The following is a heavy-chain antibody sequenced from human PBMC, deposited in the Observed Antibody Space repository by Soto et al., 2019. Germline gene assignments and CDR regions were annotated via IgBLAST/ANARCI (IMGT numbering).Heavy chain of an antibody. J-gene: IGHJ4*02. CDR3: ARGGHIAVVTASFDY. CDR1: GYTFNTYY. Sequence: ASVKVSCKPSGYTFNTYYLHWVRQAPGQALEWMGVIHPSGGGTTYAQKFLGRVTVTRDTSTSTVFMELSSLRSDNTAVYYCARGGHIAVVTASFDYWGQGTLVTVSS. D-gene: IGHD2-21*02. V-gene: IGHV1-46*02. CDR2: IHPSGGGT.